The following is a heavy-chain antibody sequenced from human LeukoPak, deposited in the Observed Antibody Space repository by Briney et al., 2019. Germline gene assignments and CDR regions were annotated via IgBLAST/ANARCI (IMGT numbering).Heavy chain of an antibody. CDR1: GFTFTSSA. D-gene: IGHD2-21*01. J-gene: IGHJ4*02. Sequence: GASVKVSCKASGFTFTSSAMQWVRQARGQRLEWIGWIVVGSGNTNYAQKFQERVTITRDMSTSTAYMELSSLRSEDTAVYYRAAGRGLAYNFPSHFDYWGQGTLVTVSS. CDR3: AAGRGLAYNFPSHFDY. CDR2: IVVGSGNT. V-gene: IGHV1-58*02.